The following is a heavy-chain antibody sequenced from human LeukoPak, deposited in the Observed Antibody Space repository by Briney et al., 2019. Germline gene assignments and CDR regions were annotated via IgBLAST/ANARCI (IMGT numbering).Heavy chain of an antibody. CDR1: GFTFNDAW. V-gene: IGHV3-15*01. D-gene: IGHD4-17*01. CDR2: IKSKNNGETT. Sequence: PGGSLRLSCAASGFTFNDAWMSWVRQAPGKGLEWVGRIKSKNNGETTDYTAPVKGRLTISRDDSKNTLHLQMNSLRTEDTAIYFCTTDRGGYGDYIRHWGQGTLVTVSS. J-gene: IGHJ4*02. CDR3: TTDRGGYGDYIRH.